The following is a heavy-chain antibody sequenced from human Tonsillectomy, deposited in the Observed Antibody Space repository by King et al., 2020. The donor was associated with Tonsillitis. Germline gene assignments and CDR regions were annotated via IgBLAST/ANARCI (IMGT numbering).Heavy chain of an antibody. CDR3: ARDRYGDFFDY. CDR1: GGSISSYY. J-gene: IGHJ4*02. CDR2: IYYTGST. Sequence: QLQESGPGLVKPSETLSLTCTVSGGSISSYYWSWIRQPPGKGLEWIGYIYYTGSTNYNPSLKSRVTISVDTSKNQFSLKLSSVTAADTAVYYCARDRYGDFFDYWGQGTLVTVSS. D-gene: IGHD4-17*01. V-gene: IGHV4-59*01.